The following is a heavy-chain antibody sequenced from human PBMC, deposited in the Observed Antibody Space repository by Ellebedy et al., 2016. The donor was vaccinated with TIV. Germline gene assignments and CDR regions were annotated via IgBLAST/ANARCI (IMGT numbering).Heavy chain of an antibody. CDR3: ARDTRFIDHQHNWFDP. Sequence: GESLKISCAASGFTFSDYYMIWIRQAPGKGLEWVSYISRSGSSVYYADSVKGRFTISRDNAKNSLYLQINTLRAEDTAVYYCARDTRFIDHQHNWFDPWGQGTLVTVSS. V-gene: IGHV3-11*01. D-gene: IGHD2-2*01. J-gene: IGHJ5*02. CDR2: ISRSGSSV. CDR1: GFTFSDYY.